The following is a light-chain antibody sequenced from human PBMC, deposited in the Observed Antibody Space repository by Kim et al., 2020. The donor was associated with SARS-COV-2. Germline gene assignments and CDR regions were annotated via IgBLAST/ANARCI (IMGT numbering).Light chain of an antibody. V-gene: IGLV2-14*03. Sequence: QSITISCTGTSSDVGGYNYVSWYQQHPGKAPKLMIYDVSNLPSGVSNRFSGSKSGNTASLTISGLQAEDEADYYCSSYTSSSTLYVFGTGTKSPS. CDR3: SSYTSSSTLYV. CDR1: SSDVGGYNY. CDR2: DVS. J-gene: IGLJ1*01.